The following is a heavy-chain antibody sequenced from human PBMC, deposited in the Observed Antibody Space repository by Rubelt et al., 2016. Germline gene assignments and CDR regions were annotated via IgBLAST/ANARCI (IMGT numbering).Heavy chain of an antibody. D-gene: IGHD5-18*01. CDR1: GGSISDYY. Sequence: QVQLQESGPGLVKPSETLSLTCTVSGGSISDYYWSWVRQPAGKGLEWLWRLYTSVNTDYNPSLKSRVTLSVDTSKNQISLKLKSVTAADTAVYYCARELVETAMTKIDYLGQGTLVTVSS. V-gene: IGHV4-4*07. J-gene: IGHJ4*02. CDR2: LYTSVNT. CDR3: ARELVETAMTKIDY.